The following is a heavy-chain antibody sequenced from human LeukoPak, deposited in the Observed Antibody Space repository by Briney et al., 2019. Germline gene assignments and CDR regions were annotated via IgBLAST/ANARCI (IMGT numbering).Heavy chain of an antibody. V-gene: IGHV3-30-3*01. J-gene: IGHJ4*02. D-gene: IGHD6-25*01. CDR1: GFTLSRYA. CDR2: ISYDGSNK. Sequence: GRSLRLSCAASGFTLSRYAINWVRQAPGKGLEWVAVISYDGSNKYYADSVKGRFTISRDNAKNSLYLQMNSLRAEDTAVYYCARDLSGDYWGQGTLVTVSS. CDR3: ARDLSGDY.